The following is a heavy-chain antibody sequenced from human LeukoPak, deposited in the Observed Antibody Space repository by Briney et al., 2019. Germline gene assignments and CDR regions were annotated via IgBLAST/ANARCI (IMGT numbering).Heavy chain of an antibody. CDR2: INHSGTT. J-gene: IGHJ6*04. CDR3: ARGLNWNDGNYYYGMDV. Sequence: SETLSLTCAVYGGSFSGYYWSWIRQPPGKGLEWTGEINHSGTTKYNASLKSRVTISVDTSKNQFSLKASSVTAADTAVYYCARGLNWNDGNYYYGMDVWGKGTTVTVSS. CDR1: GGSFSGYY. D-gene: IGHD1-20*01. V-gene: IGHV4-34*01.